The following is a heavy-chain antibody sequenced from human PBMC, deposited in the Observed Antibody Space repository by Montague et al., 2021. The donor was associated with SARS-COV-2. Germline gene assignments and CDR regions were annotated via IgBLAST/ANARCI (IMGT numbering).Heavy chain of an antibody. CDR1: GGSISSYY. V-gene: IGHV4-59*01. D-gene: IGHD3-3*01. CDR3: ARAPVAHITIFGVVTSFDY. CDR2: IYYSGST. Sequence: SETLSLTCTVSGGSISSYYWSWIRQPPGKGLEWIGYIYYSGSTNXXPSLKSRVTISVDTSKNQFSLKLSSVTAADTAVYYCARAPVAHITIFGVVTSFDYRGQGTLVTVSS. J-gene: IGHJ4*02.